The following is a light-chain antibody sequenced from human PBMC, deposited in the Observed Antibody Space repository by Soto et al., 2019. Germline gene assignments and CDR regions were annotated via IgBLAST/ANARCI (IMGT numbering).Light chain of an antibody. CDR1: QSISSW. CDR2: DAY. Sequence: DIQMTQSPSTLSAYVGDRVTITCRASQSISSWLAWYQQKPGKAPKLLIYDAYSLESGVPSRFSGSGSGTEFTLTISSLQPDEFATYYCQQYNSDSWTFGQGTKVEIK. V-gene: IGKV1-5*01. CDR3: QQYNSDSWT. J-gene: IGKJ1*01.